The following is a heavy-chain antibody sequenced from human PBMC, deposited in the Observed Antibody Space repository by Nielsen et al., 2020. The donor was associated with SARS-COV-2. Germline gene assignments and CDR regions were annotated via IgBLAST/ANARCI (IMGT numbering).Heavy chain of an antibody. CDR3: AKVYYYDSSGYGGNAFDI. D-gene: IGHD3-22*01. Sequence: VRQAPGKGLEWVSGISWNSGSIGYADSVKGRFTISRDNAKNSLYLQMNSLRAEDTALYYCAKVYYYDSSGYGGNAFDIWGQGTMVTVSS. V-gene: IGHV3-9*01. J-gene: IGHJ3*02. CDR2: ISWNSGSI.